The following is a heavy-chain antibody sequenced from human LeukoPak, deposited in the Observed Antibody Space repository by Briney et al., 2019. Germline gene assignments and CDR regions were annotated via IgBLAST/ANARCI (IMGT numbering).Heavy chain of an antibody. J-gene: IGHJ2*01. Sequence: PSETLSLTCTVSGGSISSYYWSWIRIRQPAGKGLEWIGSIHSSGNTNYNPSLKGRVTMSVDTSKNQFSLSLTSVTAADTAVYYCARTTAHWYFDLWGRGTLVSVSS. CDR1: GGSISSYY. CDR2: IHSSGNT. D-gene: IGHD2-21*02. V-gene: IGHV4-4*07. CDR3: ARTTAHWYFDL.